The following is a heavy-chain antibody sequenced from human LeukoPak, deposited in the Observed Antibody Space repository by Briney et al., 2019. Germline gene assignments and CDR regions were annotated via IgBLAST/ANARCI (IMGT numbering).Heavy chain of an antibody. V-gene: IGHV1-2*02. CDR1: GYTFTGYY. Sequence: ASVKVSCKASGYTFTGYYLHWVRQAPGQGLEWMGWINPNSGGTNYAQKFQGRVTMTRETSISTVHMELSRLRSDDTAVYFCAREKMVGAPKLSDYWGQGTLVTVSS. J-gene: IGHJ4*02. D-gene: IGHD1-26*01. CDR2: INPNSGGT. CDR3: AREKMVGAPKLSDY.